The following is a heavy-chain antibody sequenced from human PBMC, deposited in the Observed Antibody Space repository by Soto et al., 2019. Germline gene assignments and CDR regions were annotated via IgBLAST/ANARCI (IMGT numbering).Heavy chain of an antibody. CDR3: ARGLRFLEWLSRGNDHYYYYMDV. D-gene: IGHD3-3*01. CDR1: GGSISSYY. J-gene: IGHJ6*03. CDR2: IYYSGST. V-gene: IGHV4-59*01. Sequence: SETLSLTCTVSGGSISSYYWSWIRQPPGKGLEWIGYIYYSGSTNYNPSLKSRVTISVDTSKNQFSLKLSSVTAADTAVYYCARGLRFLEWLSRGNDHYYYYMDVWGKGTTVTAP.